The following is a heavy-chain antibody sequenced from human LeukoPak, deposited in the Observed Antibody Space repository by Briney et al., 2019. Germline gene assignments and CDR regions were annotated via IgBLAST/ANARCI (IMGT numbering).Heavy chain of an antibody. D-gene: IGHD5-24*01. CDR1: GGSISSGGYY. CDR2: IYHSGST. J-gene: IGHJ4*02. V-gene: IGHV4-30-2*01. CDR3: ARVRIEMATIALGYFDY. Sequence: SETLSLTCTVSGGSISSGGYYWSWIRQPPGKGLEWIGYIYHSGSTYYNPSLKSRVTISVDTSKNQFSLKLSSVTAADTAVYYCARVRIEMATIALGYFDYWGRGTLVTVSS.